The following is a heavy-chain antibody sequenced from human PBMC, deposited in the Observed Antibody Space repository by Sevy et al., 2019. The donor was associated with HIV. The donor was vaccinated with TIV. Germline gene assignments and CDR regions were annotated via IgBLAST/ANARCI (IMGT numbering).Heavy chain of an antibody. CDR2: ILPLFDAP. D-gene: IGHD3-22*01. J-gene: IGHJ3*02. CDR3: ARHYDSSGYADRAFEI. Sequence: ASVKVSCKASGGTFNSLAISWLRQAPGQGLEWLGGILPLFDAPNYPQKFQGRITITADESTNTAYMELSSLRSEDTAVYYCARHYDSSGYADRAFEIWGQGTMVTVSS. CDR1: GGTFNSLA. V-gene: IGHV1-69*13.